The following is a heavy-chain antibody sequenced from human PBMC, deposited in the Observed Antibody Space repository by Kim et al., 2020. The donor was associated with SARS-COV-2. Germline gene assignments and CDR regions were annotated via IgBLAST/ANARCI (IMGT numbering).Heavy chain of an antibody. CDR2: IYTSGST. CDR3: ARDSLLWFGENGMDV. V-gene: IGHV4-61*02. Sequence: SETLSLTCTVSGGSISSGSYYWSWIRQPAGKGLEWIGRIYTSGSTNYNPSLKSRVTISVDTSKNQFSLKLSSVTAADTAVYYCARDSLLWFGENGMDVWGQGTTVTVSS. CDR1: GGSISSGSYY. J-gene: IGHJ6*02. D-gene: IGHD3-10*01.